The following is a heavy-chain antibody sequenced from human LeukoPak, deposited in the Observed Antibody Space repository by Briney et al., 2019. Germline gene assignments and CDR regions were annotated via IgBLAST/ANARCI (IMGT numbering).Heavy chain of an antibody. Sequence: SQTLSLTCTVSGGSISSGSYYWSWIRQPAGKGLEWIGRIYTSGSTNYNPSLKSRVTISVDTSKNQFSLKLTSVTAADTAVYYCAGGPIDQATIPLHYWGQGTLVTVSS. CDR1: GGSISSGSYY. J-gene: IGHJ4*02. D-gene: IGHD5-24*01. V-gene: IGHV4-61*02. CDR3: AGGPIDQATIPLHY. CDR2: IYTSGST.